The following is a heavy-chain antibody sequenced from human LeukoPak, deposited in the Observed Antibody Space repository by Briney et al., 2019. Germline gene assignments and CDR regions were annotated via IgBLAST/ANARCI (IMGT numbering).Heavy chain of an antibody. V-gene: IGHV3-23*01. CDR2: ISGSGGST. CDR3: AKVPVDTAMPQAHAFDI. CDR1: GFTFSSYA. J-gene: IGHJ3*02. Sequence: GGSLRLSCAASGFTFSSYAMSWVRQAPGKGLEWVSAISGSGGSTYYADSVKGRFTISRDNSKNTPYLQMNSLRAEDTAVYYCAKVPVDTAMPQAHAFDIWGQGTMVTVSS. D-gene: IGHD5-18*01.